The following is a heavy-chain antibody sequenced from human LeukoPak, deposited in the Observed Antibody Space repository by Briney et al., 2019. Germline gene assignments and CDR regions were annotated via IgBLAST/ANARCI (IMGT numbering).Heavy chain of an antibody. Sequence: GASVKVSCKASGYTFTGYYLHWVRQAPGQGLEWMGWINPNSGGTKYAQKFQGGVTMTRDTSISTAYMELSRLRSDDTAVYYCARRYCSSTSCQADYWGQGTLVTVSS. CDR2: INPNSGGT. D-gene: IGHD2-2*01. CDR1: GYTFTGYY. V-gene: IGHV1-2*02. CDR3: ARRYCSSTSCQADY. J-gene: IGHJ4*02.